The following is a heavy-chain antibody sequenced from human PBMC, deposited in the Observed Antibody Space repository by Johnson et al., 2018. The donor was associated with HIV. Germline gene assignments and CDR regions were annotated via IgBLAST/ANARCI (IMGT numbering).Heavy chain of an antibody. D-gene: IGHD1-26*01. CDR2: ISSSGSTI. CDR3: AREGGSYKDDAFDI. CDR1: GFTFSDYY. J-gene: IGHJ3*02. V-gene: IGHV3-11*01. Sequence: QVLLVESGGGLVKPGGSLRLSCAASGFTFSDYYMTWIRQAPGTGLEWVSYISSSGSTIYYADSLKGRFTISRDNSKNTLYLQMNSLRAEDTALYYCAREGGSYKDDAFDIWGQGTVVTVSS.